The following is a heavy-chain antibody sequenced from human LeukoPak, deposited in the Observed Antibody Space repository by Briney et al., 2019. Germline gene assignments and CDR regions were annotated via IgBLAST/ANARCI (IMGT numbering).Heavy chain of an antibody. D-gene: IGHD3-22*01. CDR3: ARDQTNYYDSSGYDY. Sequence: SKTLSLTCTVSGGSVSSGSYYWSWIRQPPGKGLEWIGYIYYSGSTNYNPSLKSRVTISVDTSKNQFSLKLSSVTAADTAVYYCARDQTNYYDSSGYDYWGQGTLVTVSS. CDR2: IYYSGST. V-gene: IGHV4-61*01. J-gene: IGHJ4*02. CDR1: GGSVSSGSYY.